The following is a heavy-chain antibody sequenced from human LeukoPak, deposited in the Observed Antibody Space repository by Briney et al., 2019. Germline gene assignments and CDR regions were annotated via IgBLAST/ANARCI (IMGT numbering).Heavy chain of an antibody. CDR3: AKPRRDGYTLEYYFDY. J-gene: IGHJ4*02. V-gene: IGHV3-23*01. CDR2: ISGSASST. Sequence: GGSLRLSCAASGFTFSKYAMSWVRQAPGKGLEWVSAISGSASSTYHADSVKGRFTISRDNSKNTLYLQMNSLRADDTAVYYCAKPRRDGYTLEYYFDYWGQGTLVTVSS. CDR1: GFTFSKYA. D-gene: IGHD5-24*01.